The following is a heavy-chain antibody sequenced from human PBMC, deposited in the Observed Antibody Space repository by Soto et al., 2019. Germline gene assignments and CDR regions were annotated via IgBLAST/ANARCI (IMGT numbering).Heavy chain of an antibody. V-gene: IGHV3-48*01. J-gene: IGHJ4*02. CDR1: GFTFSSYA. D-gene: IGHD1-1*01. CDR3: VRGDNWNDEASDY. CDR2: ISSSSSTI. Sequence: GGSLRLSCAASGFTFSSYAMSWVRQAPGKGLEWVSYISSSSSTIYYADSVKGRFTISRDNAKNSLYLQMNSLRAEDTVVYYCVRGDNWNDEASDYWGQGTLVTVSS.